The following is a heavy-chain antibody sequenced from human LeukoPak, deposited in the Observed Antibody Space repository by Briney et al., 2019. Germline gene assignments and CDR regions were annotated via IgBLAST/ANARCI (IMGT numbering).Heavy chain of an antibody. CDR2: IGDTGRAK. J-gene: IGHJ4*02. V-gene: IGHV3-33*08. D-gene: IGHD4-23*01. Sequence: GRSLRLSCAASGFTFSRHGMHWVRQAPGKGLEWVAVIGDTGRAKYYADSVEGRFTISRDNAKNSLYLQMNSLRAEDTAVYYCARSSNTQTTVVRFDYWGQGTLVTVSS. CDR3: ARSSNTQTTVVRFDY. CDR1: GFTFSRHG.